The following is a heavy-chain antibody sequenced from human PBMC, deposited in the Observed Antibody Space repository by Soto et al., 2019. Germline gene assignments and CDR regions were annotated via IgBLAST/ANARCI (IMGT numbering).Heavy chain of an antibody. CDR3: ATSQKGYNWNYFDH. J-gene: IGHJ4*02. V-gene: IGHV4-34*01. CDR1: GGSFNNYY. CDR2: INYSGST. D-gene: IGHD1-20*01. Sequence: SETLSLTCAVYGGSFNNYYWTWIRQPPGKGLEWIGEINYSGSTNYNPSLKSRVAISADTSKNQFSLEVNSVTAADTAVYYCATSQKGYNWNYFDHWGQGALVTVSS.